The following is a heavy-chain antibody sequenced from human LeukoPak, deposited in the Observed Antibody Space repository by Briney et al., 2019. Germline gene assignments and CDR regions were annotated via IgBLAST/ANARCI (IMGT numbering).Heavy chain of an antibody. CDR2: MKSNSGDT. CDR3: ARGEYSSSWYPFDY. D-gene: IGHD6-13*01. Sequence: ASVKGSCKTSGYTFIGYDINWVRQAPGQGLEWMGWMKSNSGDTHYAQKFQGRLTMTRNTSISTAFMELSSLRAEDTAVYYCARGEYSSSWYPFDYWGQGSLVTVSS. CDR1: GYTFIGYD. J-gene: IGHJ4*02. V-gene: IGHV1-8*01.